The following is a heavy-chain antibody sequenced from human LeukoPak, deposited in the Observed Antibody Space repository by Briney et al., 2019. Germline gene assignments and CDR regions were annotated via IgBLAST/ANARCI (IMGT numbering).Heavy chain of an antibody. J-gene: IGHJ4*02. CDR3: AKDQYGGNPQYYFDY. CDR2: ISGGGGNT. CDR1: GFTFSSYA. D-gene: IGHD4-23*01. Sequence: GGSLRLSCAASGFTFSSYAMSWVRQAPGKGLDWVSAISGGGGNTYYADSVKGRFTISRDNSKNTLYLQMNSLRAEDTAVYYCAKDQYGGNPQYYFDYWGQGTLVTVSS. V-gene: IGHV3-23*01.